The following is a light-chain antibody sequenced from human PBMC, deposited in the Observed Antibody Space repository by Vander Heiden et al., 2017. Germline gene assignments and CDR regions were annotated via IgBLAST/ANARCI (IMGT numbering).Light chain of an antibody. V-gene: IGKV3-20*01. CDR1: QSVSSSY. Sequence: VFPPSRGTRSWSPGERATLSCRASQSVSSSYLAWYQQKPGQAPRLLIYGASSRATGIPDRFSGSGSGTDFTLTISRLEPEDFAVYYCQQYGSSPLTFGPGTKVDIK. CDR2: GAS. CDR3: QQYGSSPLT. J-gene: IGKJ3*01.